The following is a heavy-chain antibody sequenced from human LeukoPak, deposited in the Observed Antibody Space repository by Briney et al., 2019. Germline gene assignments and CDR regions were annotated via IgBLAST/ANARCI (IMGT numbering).Heavy chain of an antibody. V-gene: IGHV3-33*08. CDR3: AREPVLISSPFYYGMDV. Sequence: GGSLRLSCAASGFTFTTYAMSWVRQAPGKGLEWVAVIWYDGSNKYYADSVKGRFTISRDNSKNTLYLQMNSLRAEDTAVYYCAREPVLISSPFYYGMDVWGQGTTVTVSS. J-gene: IGHJ6*02. D-gene: IGHD1-14*01. CDR1: GFTFTTYA. CDR2: IWYDGSNK.